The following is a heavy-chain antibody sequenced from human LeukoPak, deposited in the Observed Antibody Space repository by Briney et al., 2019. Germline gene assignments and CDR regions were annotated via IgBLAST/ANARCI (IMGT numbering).Heavy chain of an antibody. CDR1: GFTFSSYE. CDR3: ARKYCSTTSCLFDN. Sequence: SGGSLRLSCAAAGFTFSSYEMNWVRQAPEKGLQWVSDISSSGTTIYYADSVKGRFTISRDNAKNSLYLQMNSLRTEDTAVYYCARKYCSTTSCLFDNWGQGTLVTVSS. J-gene: IGHJ4*02. V-gene: IGHV3-48*03. D-gene: IGHD2-2*01. CDR2: ISSSGTTI.